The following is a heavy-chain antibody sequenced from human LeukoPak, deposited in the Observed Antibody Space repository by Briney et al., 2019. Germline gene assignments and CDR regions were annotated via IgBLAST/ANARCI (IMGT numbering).Heavy chain of an antibody. CDR3: AKCVMEGDWFDP. V-gene: IGHV3-23*01. D-gene: IGHD2-8*01. Sequence: RGSLRLSCAASGFTFSSYAMSWVRQAPGKGLEWVSAISGSGGSTYYADSVKGRFTISRDNSKNTLYLQMNSLRAEDTAVCYCAKCVMEGDWFDPWGQGTLVTVSS. J-gene: IGHJ5*02. CDR2: ISGSGGST. CDR1: GFTFSSYA.